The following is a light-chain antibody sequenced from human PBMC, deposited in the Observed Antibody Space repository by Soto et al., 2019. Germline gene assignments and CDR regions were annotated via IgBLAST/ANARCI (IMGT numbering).Light chain of an antibody. CDR1: SSDVGGYNY. J-gene: IGLJ1*01. Sequence: QSALTQPASVSGSPGQSITISCTGTSSDVGGYNYVSWYQHHPGKAPKLIIYDVSNRPSGVSIRFSGSKSDNTASLTISGLQPEDEADYHCSSYTTSNTRQIVCGTGTKVSVL. V-gene: IGLV2-14*03. CDR2: DVS. CDR3: SSYTTSNTRQIV.